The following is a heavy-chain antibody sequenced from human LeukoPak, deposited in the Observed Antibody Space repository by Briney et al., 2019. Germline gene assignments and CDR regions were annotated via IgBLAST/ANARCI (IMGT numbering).Heavy chain of an antibody. V-gene: IGHV3-23*01. CDR3: AKDLYCSGGSCYSGYFDY. J-gene: IGHJ4*02. CDR2: ISGSGGST. CDR1: GFTFDDHG. Sequence: GGSLRLSCAASGFTFDDHGMSWVRQAPGKGLEWVSAISGSGGSTYYADSVKGRFTISRDNSKNTLYLQMNSLRAEDTAVYYCAKDLYCSGGSCYSGYFDYWGQGTLVTVSS. D-gene: IGHD2-15*01.